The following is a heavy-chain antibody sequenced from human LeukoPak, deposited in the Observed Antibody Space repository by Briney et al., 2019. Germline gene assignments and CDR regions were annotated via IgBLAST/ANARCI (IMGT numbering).Heavy chain of an antibody. V-gene: IGHV4-59*01. Sequence: PSETLSLTCTVSGGSITTYFWSWIRQPPGKGLEWIGYIYYIGSTNYNPSLKSRVTISVDTSKSQFSLKLSSVTAADTAVYYCAMVRGRYYYYMDVWGKGTTVTISS. CDR2: IYYIGST. CDR3: AMVRGRYYYYMDV. CDR1: GGSITTYF. D-gene: IGHD3-10*01. J-gene: IGHJ6*03.